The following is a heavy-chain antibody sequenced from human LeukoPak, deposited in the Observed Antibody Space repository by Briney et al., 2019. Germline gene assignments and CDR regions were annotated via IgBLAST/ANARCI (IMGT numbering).Heavy chain of an antibody. CDR1: GFTFSDYY. V-gene: IGHV3-11*01. D-gene: IGHD1-26*01. CDR3: AKDDDSGSYRGRSYYFDY. Sequence: TGGSLRLSCAASGFTFSDYYMSWIRQAPGKGLEWVSYISSSGSTIYYADSVKGRFTISRDNSKNTLYLQMNSLRAEDTAVYYCAKDDDSGSYRGRSYYFDYWGQGTLVTVSS. CDR2: ISSSGSTI. J-gene: IGHJ4*02.